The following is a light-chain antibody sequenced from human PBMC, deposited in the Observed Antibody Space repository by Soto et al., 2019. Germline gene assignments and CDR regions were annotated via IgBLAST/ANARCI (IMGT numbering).Light chain of an antibody. CDR1: SSDVGGYNY. CDR2: DVS. Sequence: QSVLTQPASVSGSPGQSITISCTGTSSDVGGYNYVSWYQQHPGKAPKLMIYDVSNRPSGVSNRFSGSKSGNTASLTISGFKAEDEADYYCSSYTSSSPPVVFGGGTRSPS. CDR3: SSYTSSSPPVV. J-gene: IGLJ2*01. V-gene: IGLV2-14*01.